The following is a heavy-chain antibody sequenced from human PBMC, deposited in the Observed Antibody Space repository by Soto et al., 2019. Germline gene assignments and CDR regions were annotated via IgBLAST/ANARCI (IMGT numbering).Heavy chain of an antibody. CDR2: IYYSGST. J-gene: IGHJ6*02. CDR1: GGSVSSGSYY. Sequence: SETLSLTCTFSGGSVSSGSYYLSWVRQPPGKGLEWIGYIYYSGSTNYNPSLKSRVTISVDTSKNQFSLKLSSVTAADTAVYYCARAVWNYVYGMDVWGQGTTVTVSS. D-gene: IGHD1-7*01. V-gene: IGHV4-61*01. CDR3: ARAVWNYVYGMDV.